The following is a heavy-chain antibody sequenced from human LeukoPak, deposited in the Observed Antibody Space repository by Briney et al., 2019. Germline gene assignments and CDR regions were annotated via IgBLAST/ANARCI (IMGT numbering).Heavy chain of an antibody. V-gene: IGHV4-59*08. CDR3: AKHGGHLWSLDY. CDR1: GDSLCGYY. J-gene: IGHJ4*02. D-gene: IGHD3-16*01. CDR2: IYHSGSA. Sequence: SETLSLTCTISGDSLCGYYWSWIRQPPGKGLEWIGYIYHSGSANYTPSLESRVTMSVDRSKNQFSLYLSSVTAADTAVYYCAKHGGHLWSLDYWGQGILVTVSS.